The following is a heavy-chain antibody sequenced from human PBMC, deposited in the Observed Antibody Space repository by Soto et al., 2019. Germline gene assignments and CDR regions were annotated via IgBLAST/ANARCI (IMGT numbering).Heavy chain of an antibody. CDR1: GGTFSSYT. V-gene: IGHV1-69*02. D-gene: IGHD3-9*01. J-gene: IGHJ6*02. CDR3: AWGYDILTGYYTGMDV. CDR2: IIPILGIE. Sequence: GASVKVSCKASGGTFSSYTISWVRQAPGQGLEWMGRIIPILGIENYAQKFQGRVTITADKSTSTAYMELSSLRSEDTAVYYCAWGYDILTGYYTGMDVWGQGTTVTVSS.